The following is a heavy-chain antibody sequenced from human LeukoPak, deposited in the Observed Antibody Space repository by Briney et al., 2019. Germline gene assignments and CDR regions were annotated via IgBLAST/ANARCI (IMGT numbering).Heavy chain of an antibody. CDR3: ASYPRYSSGWYKDY. J-gene: IGHJ4*02. CDR1: GFTFSSYW. CDR2: IKQDGSEK. V-gene: IGHV3-7*01. D-gene: IGHD6-19*01. Sequence: GGSLRLSCAASGFTFSSYWMSWVRQAPGKGLEWVANIKQDGSEKYYVDSVKGRFTISRDNAKNSLYLQMNSLRAEDTAVYYCASYPRYSSGWYKDYRGQGTLVTVSS.